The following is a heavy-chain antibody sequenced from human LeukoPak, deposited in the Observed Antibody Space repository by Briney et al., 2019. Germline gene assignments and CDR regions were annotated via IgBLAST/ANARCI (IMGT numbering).Heavy chain of an antibody. J-gene: IGHJ4*02. V-gene: IGHV3-23*01. CDR2: ISGSGGST. Sequence: GGSLRLSCAASGFTFSSYAMSWVRQAPGKGLEWVSAISGSGGSTYYADSVKGRFTISRDNSKNTLYPQMNSLRAEDTAVYYCATKRRQLVPYFDYWGQGTLVTVSS. D-gene: IGHD6-6*01. CDR3: ATKRRQLVPYFDY. CDR1: GFTFSSYA.